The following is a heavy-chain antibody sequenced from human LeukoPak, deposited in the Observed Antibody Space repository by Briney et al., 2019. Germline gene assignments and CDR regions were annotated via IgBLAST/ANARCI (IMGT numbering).Heavy chain of an antibody. D-gene: IGHD3-16*02. J-gene: IGHJ4*02. V-gene: IGHV4-39*07. CDR2: IYYSGST. CDR3: ARTYYDYVWGTYRWDY. Sequence: SETLSLTCTVSGGSISSSNYYWGWICQPPGKGLEWIGSIYYSGSTYYNPSLKSRVTMSVDTSRNQFSLKLSSVTSADTAVYFCARTYYDYVWGTYRWDYWGQGTLVTVSS. CDR1: GGSISSSNYY.